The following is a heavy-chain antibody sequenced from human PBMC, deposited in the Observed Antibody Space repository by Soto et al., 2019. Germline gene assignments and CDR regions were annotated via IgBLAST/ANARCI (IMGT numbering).Heavy chain of an antibody. CDR1: GGSLTDHY. D-gene: IGHD2-21*01. Sequence: QVQLQESGPGLVKPSETLSLTCTVAGGSLTDHYWNWFRQSPGKGLHWIGYVYYSGGTNYNPSLKSRVTISVDTSMNQFSLNLRSVPSADTAVYYCARGNDWKSSTFDIWGQGTMVSVSS. V-gene: IGHV4-59*11. CDR2: VYYSGGT. CDR3: ARGNDWKSSTFDI. J-gene: IGHJ3*02.